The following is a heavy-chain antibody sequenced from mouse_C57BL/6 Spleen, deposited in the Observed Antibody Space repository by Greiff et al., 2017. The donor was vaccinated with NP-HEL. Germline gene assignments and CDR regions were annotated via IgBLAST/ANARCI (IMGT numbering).Heavy chain of an antibody. J-gene: IGHJ2*01. CDR3: AKFGNLYYFDY. V-gene: IGHV1-52*01. CDR2: IDPSDSET. CDR1: GYTFTSYW. D-gene: IGHD2-10*02. Sequence: QVQLQQSGAELVRPGSSVKLSCKASGYTFTSYWMHWVKQRPIQGLEWIGNIDPSDSETHYNQKFKDKATLTVDKSSSTAYMQLSSLTSEDSAVYYCAKFGNLYYFDYWGQGTTLTVSS.